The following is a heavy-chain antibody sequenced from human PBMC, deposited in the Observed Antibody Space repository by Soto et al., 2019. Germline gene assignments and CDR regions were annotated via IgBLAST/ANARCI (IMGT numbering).Heavy chain of an antibody. Sequence: EVQLLESGGCVVQPGGSLILSCAASGFTISSYDMSWVRQAPGKGLEWVSAVRRRGGSTYYADSVKGRFTISRDNSENTLYLQMNSLRVEDTDVYYCAIRSISWSYWGPGTLVTVSS. V-gene: IGHV3-23*01. CDR1: GFTISSYD. J-gene: IGHJ4*02. CDR2: VRRRGGST. D-gene: IGHD3-3*01. CDR3: AIRSISWSY.